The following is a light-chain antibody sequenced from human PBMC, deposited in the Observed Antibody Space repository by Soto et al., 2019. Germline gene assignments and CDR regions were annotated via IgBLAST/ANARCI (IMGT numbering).Light chain of an antibody. J-gene: IGKJ2*01. Sequence: EIVLTQSPGTLSLSPGERATLSCSASQSVSSSYLAWYQQKPGQAPRLLIYGASSRANGIPDRFSGSGSGTDFTLTISRLELEDFAVYYCQQYNTSPPYTFGQGTKLEIK. V-gene: IGKV3-20*01. CDR3: QQYNTSPPYT. CDR2: GAS. CDR1: QSVSSSY.